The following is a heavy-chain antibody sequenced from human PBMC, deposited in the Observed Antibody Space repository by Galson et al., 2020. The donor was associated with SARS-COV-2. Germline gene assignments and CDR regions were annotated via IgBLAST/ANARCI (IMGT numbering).Heavy chain of an antibody. CDR3: AREDGHLSYYYYYSMDV. CDR1: GGSFSGYY. Sequence: SETLSLTCAVYGGSFSGYYWSWIRQPPGKGLEWIGEINHSGSTNYNPSLKSRVTISVDTSKNQFSLKLSSVTAADTAVYYCAREDGHLSYYYYYSMDVWGQGTTVTVSS. V-gene: IGHV4-34*01. CDR2: INHSGST. J-gene: IGHJ6*02.